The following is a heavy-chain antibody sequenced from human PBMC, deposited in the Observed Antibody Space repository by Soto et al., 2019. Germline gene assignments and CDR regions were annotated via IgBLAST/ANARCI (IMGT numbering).Heavy chain of an antibody. CDR2: MNPNSGNT. D-gene: IGHD3-3*01. J-gene: IGHJ6*02. Sequence: XSVKVSCKASGYTFTSYDINWVRQATGQGLEWMGWMNPNSGNTGYAQKFQGRVTMTRNTSISTAYMELSSLRSEDTAVYYCARLLQYYDFWSGSRYGMDVWGQGTTVTVSS. CDR1: GYTFTSYD. CDR3: ARLLQYYDFWSGSRYGMDV. V-gene: IGHV1-8*01.